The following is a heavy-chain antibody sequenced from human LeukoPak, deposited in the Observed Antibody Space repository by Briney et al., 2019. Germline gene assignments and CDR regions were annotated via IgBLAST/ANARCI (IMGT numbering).Heavy chain of an antibody. J-gene: IGHJ6*02. Sequence: GGSLRLSCTASGFTFGDYAISWVRQAPGKGLEWVGFIRSKAYGGTTEYAASVKGRLTISRDDSKSIAYLQMNSLKTEDTAVYYCTREAGIVGTYYYYGMDVWGQGTTVTVSS. CDR1: GFTFGDYA. V-gene: IGHV3-49*04. CDR2: IRSKAYGGTT. D-gene: IGHD1-26*01. CDR3: TREAGIVGTYYYYGMDV.